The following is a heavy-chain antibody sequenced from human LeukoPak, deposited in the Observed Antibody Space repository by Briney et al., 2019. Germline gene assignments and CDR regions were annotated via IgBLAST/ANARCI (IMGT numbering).Heavy chain of an antibody. CDR2: IYSGGST. J-gene: IGHJ4*02. D-gene: IGHD4-11*01. Sequence: GGSLRLSCAASGFTVSSNYMSWARQAPGKGLEWVSVIYSGGSTYYADSVKGRFTISRDNSKNTLYLQMNSLRAEDTAVYYCASGEDYSNYGPPPFDYWGQGTLVTVSS. CDR1: GFTVSSNY. CDR3: ASGEDYSNYGPPPFDY. V-gene: IGHV3-66*01.